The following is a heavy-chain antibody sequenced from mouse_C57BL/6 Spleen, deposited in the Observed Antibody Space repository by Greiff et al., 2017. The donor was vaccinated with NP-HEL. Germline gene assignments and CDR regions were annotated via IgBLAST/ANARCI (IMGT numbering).Heavy chain of an antibody. D-gene: IGHD2-3*01. CDR1: GFTFSDYY. V-gene: IGHV5-16*01. CDR3: ARAGYDGYYWFAY. Sequence: EVKLMESEGGLVQPGSSMKLSCTASGFTFSDYYMAWVRQVPEKGLEWVANINYDGSSAYYLDSLKSRFIISRDNAKNILYLQMSSLKSEDTATYYCARAGYDGYYWFAYWGQGTLVTGSA. J-gene: IGHJ3*01. CDR2: INYDGSSA.